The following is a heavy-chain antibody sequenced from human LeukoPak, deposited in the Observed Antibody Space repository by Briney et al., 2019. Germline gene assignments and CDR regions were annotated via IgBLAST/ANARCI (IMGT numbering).Heavy chain of an antibody. D-gene: IGHD2-2*01. V-gene: IGHV3-30*03. CDR2: ISYDGSNK. J-gene: IGHJ4*02. CDR3: ARGDHSVVVPAAIWCFDY. CDR1: GFTFSSYG. Sequence: GGSLRLSCAASGFTFSSYGMHWVRQAPGKGLEWVAVISYDGSNKYYADSVKGRFTISRDNAKNSLYLQMNSLRAEDTAVYYCARGDHSVVVPAAIWCFDYWGQGTLVTVSS.